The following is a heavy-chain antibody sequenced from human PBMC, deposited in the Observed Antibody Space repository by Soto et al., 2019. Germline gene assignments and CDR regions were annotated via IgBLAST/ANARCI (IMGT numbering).Heavy chain of an antibody. Sequence: GGSLRLSCAASGFTFSDYGMNWVRQAPGKGLEWVSVISKDGSDKYYADSVKGRFTISRDNAKNTLYLQMNSLRAEDTAVYYCAKKMEYSGSYYGFYYFDYWGQGTLVTVSS. CDR2: ISKDGSDK. CDR3: AKKMEYSGSYYGFYYFDY. D-gene: IGHD1-26*01. V-gene: IGHV3-30*18. J-gene: IGHJ4*02. CDR1: GFTFSDYG.